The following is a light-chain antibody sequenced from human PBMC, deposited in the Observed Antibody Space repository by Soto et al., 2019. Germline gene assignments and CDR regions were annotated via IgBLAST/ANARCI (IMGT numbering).Light chain of an antibody. Sequence: QSALTQPASVSGSPGQSITISCTGTSSDIGIYNYVSWYQRHPGKAPKLMIYNVSNRPSGVSNRFSGSKSGNTASLTISGLQAEDEADYYCSSYSSSSTLKVLFGGGTKLTVL. CDR1: SSDIGIYNY. CDR2: NVS. V-gene: IGLV2-14*01. CDR3: SSYSSSSTLKVL. J-gene: IGLJ2*01.